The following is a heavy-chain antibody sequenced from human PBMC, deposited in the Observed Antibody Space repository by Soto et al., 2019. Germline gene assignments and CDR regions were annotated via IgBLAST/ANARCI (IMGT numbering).Heavy chain of an antibody. CDR3: ARPPIKYCSSISCSPDYNYYMDV. V-gene: IGHV4-34*01. J-gene: IGHJ6*03. CDR1: GGSLSDYY. Sequence: QVQLQQWGAGLVKPSGTLSLTCGVSGGSLSDYYWSWIRQPPGTGLEWIGEINHSGSTNFNPSLKCRATISVDMSKNQSPLSLGSVTAADTALYYCARPPIKYCSSISCSPDYNYYMDVWGTGTAVTVSS. CDR2: INHSGST. D-gene: IGHD2-2*01.